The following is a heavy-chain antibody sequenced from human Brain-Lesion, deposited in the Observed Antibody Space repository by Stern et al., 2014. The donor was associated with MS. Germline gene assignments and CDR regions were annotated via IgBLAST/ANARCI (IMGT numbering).Heavy chain of an antibody. CDR1: GASVGGGDWY. J-gene: IGHJ3*02. CDR2: IYYSGTT. V-gene: IGHV4-30-4*01. D-gene: IGHD1-1*01. CDR3: AGAFGKYELLESFHM. Sequence: QVQLVQSGPGLVKPSQTLSLACAVSGASVGGGDWYWSWIRQPPGKGLEWLGHIYYSGTTYYKPSLKSLLIISLDTSKNQFSLNLTSVTAADTAVYYGAGAFGKYELLESFHMWGQGTMVTVSS.